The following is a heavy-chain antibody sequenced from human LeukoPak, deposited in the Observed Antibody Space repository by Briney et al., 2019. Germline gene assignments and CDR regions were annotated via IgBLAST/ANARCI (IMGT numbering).Heavy chain of an antibody. CDR2: ISYDGSNK. J-gene: IGHJ3*02. Sequence: GGSLRLSCAASGFTFSSYSMNWVRQAPGKGLEWVAVISYDGSNKYYADSVKGRFTISRDNSKNTLYLQMNSLRAEDTAVYYSARDNSLRGPRAFDIWGQGTMVTVSS. D-gene: IGHD3-16*01. CDR3: ARDNSLRGPRAFDI. CDR1: GFTFSSYS. V-gene: IGHV3-30*03.